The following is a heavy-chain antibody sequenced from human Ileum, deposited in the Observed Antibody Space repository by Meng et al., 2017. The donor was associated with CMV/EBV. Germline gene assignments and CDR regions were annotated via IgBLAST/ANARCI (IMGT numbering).Heavy chain of an antibody. V-gene: IGHV4-39*01. D-gene: IGHD2-2*03. CDR1: GGSITTDYYW. CDR2: VYHSGST. CDR3: ARRWRGYCSSTSCTSNYFDY. J-gene: IGHJ4*02. Sequence: GSLRLSCTVSGGSITTDYYWWDWIRQAPGKGLEWIANVYHSGSTYNNPSLEGRLSISVDTSKNQFSLKLTSVTAADTAVYYCARRWRGYCSSTSCTSNYFDYWGQGALVTVSS.